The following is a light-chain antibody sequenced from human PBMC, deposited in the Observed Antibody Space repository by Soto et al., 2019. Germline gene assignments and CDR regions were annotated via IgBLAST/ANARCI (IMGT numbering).Light chain of an antibody. J-gene: IGKJ4*01. CDR3: QQYESSPLT. CDR1: QSVSSSF. CDR2: RAS. Sequence: EIVLTQSPDTLSLSPGERATLSCRASQSVSSSFLAGYHQKPGQAPRLLIYRASSRATGIPDRFTGSRSGTDFTLTISTLEPEDFAVYYCQQYESSPLTFGGGTKVEIK. V-gene: IGKV3-20*01.